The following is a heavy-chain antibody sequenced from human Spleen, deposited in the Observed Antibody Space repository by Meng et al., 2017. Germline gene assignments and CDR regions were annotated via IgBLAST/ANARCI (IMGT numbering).Heavy chain of an antibody. CDR3: ARGFSIAVVPGHWFDP. D-gene: IGHD2-2*01. V-gene: IGHV4-34*01. CDR1: GGSFSGYY. CDR2: INHSGST. Sequence: GAGLLKPSGPLAPTCAFYGGSFSGYYWSWIRQPPGKGLEWIGEINHSGSTNYNPSLKSRVTISLDTSKNQFSLKLSSVTAADTSVYYCARGFSIAVVPGHWFDPWGQGTLVTVSS. J-gene: IGHJ5*02.